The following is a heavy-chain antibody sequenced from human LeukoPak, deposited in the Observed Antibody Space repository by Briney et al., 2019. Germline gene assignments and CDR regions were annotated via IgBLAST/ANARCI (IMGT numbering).Heavy chain of an antibody. J-gene: IGHJ4*02. CDR1: GFTFSSYS. CDR2: ISSSSSYI. Sequence: GGSLRLSCAASGFTFSSYSMNWVRQAPGKGLEWVSSISSSSSYIYYADSVKGRFTISRDNAKNSLYLQMNSLRAEDTAVYYCARPVMLAYYDSSGYLDYWGQGTLVTVSS. V-gene: IGHV3-21*01. CDR3: ARPVMLAYYDSSGYLDY. D-gene: IGHD3-22*01.